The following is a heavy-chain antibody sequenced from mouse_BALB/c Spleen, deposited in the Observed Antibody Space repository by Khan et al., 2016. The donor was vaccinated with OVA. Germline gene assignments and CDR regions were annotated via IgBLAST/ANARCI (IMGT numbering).Heavy chain of an antibody. J-gene: IGHJ2*01. Sequence: EVQLQESAGGLVQPGGSLKLSCAASGFTFSSYGMSWVRQTPDKRLELVATINSNGGSTYYPDSVKGRFTISRDNAKNTLYLQMSSLKSEDTAMYCCARIGRKINWGQGNTLTVSS. CDR1: GFTFSSYG. D-gene: IGHD2-14*01. V-gene: IGHV5-6-3*01. CDR2: INSNGGST. CDR3: ARIGRKIN.